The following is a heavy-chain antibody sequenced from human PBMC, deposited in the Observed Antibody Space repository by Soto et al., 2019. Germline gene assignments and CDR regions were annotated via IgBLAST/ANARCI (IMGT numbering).Heavy chain of an antibody. CDR3: ARTGVLRVLGGFDY. Sequence: KESGPTLVRPTQTLTLTCPFSGFSFNTGRVGVGWIRQPPGNALEWLALIYWDGDKRYSQSLKSRLTITKDTSKSQVVLTMTNMYPVDTATYYCARTGVLRVLGGFDYWGRGSMVTVSS. D-gene: IGHD3-3*01. V-gene: IGHV2-5*02. J-gene: IGHJ4*02. CDR2: IYWDGDK. CDR1: GFSFNTGRVG.